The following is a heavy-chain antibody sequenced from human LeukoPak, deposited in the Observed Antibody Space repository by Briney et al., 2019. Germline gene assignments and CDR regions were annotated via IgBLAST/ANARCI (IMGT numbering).Heavy chain of an antibody. D-gene: IGHD3-22*01. V-gene: IGHV6-1*01. CDR2: TYYRSKWYN. J-gene: IGHJ4*02. Sequence: SQTLSLTCAISGDSVSSNSAAWNWIRQSPSRGLEWLGRTYYRSKWYNDYAVSVKSRITINPDTSKNQFSLQLSSVTAADTAVYYCASETGYSSGYYLWWGQGTLVTVSS. CDR1: GDSVSSNSAA. CDR3: ASETGYSSGYYLW.